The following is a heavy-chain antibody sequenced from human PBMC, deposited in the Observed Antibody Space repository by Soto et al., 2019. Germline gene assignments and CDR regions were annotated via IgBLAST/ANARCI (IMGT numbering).Heavy chain of an antibody. J-gene: IGHJ5*02. CDR3: ARVDFFDSSGYHHNRLAP. CDR1: GGTFSSYA. V-gene: IGHV1-69*13. CDR2: IIPIFGTA. Sequence: SVKVSCKASGGTFSSYAISWVRQAPGQGLEWMGGIIPIFGTANYAQKFQGRVTITADESTSTAYMELSSLRSEDTAVYYCARVDFFDSSGYHHNRLAPCGQGSLVPVSS. D-gene: IGHD3-22*01.